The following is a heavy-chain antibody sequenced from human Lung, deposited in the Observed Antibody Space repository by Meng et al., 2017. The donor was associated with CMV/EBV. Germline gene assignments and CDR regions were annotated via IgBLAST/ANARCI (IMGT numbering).Heavy chain of an antibody. Sequence: QVQRQVSGPGLVKPSGTLSPCCGVSGVSISSNIRWTLVRQPPGKGLEWIVDIDDSGSTNYNPSLNSRISISLDKSKNHFSLKVNSVTAADTAVYYCARGKQDAWELLAYWGQGALVTVSS. CDR2: IDDSGST. D-gene: IGHD1-26*01. CDR1: GVSISSNIR. CDR3: ARGKQDAWELLAY. J-gene: IGHJ1*01. V-gene: IGHV4-4*02.